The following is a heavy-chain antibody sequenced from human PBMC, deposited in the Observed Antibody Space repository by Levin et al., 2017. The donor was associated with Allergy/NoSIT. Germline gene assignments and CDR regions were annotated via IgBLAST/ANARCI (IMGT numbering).Heavy chain of an antibody. Sequence: SGPTLVKPTQTLTLTCTFSGFSLSTSGMCVTWIRQPPGKALEWLARIDWDDDKYYSTSLKTRLTISKDTSKNQVVLTMTNMDPVDTATYYCARSPHLGRNYGYYYGMDVWGQGTTVTVSS. CDR2: IDWDDDK. D-gene: IGHD3-10*01. V-gene: IGHV2-70*11. CDR1: GFSLSTSGMC. J-gene: IGHJ6*02. CDR3: ARSPHLGRNYGYYYGMDV.